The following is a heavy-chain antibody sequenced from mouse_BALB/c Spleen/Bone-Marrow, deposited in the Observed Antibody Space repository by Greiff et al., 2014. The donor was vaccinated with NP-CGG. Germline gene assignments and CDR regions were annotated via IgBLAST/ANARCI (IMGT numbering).Heavy chain of an antibody. CDR2: IYPGDGDT. CDR3: ARRGRLTGYYFDY. J-gene: IGHJ2*01. V-gene: IGHV1-80*01. D-gene: IGHD4-1*01. CDR1: GYAFSSYW. Sequence: QVQLQQSGAELVRPGSSVKISCKASGYAFSSYWMNWVKQRPGQGLEWIGQIYPGDGDTNYNGNFKDKATLTTDKSSTTAYMQLSSLTSEDSAVYFCARRGRLTGYYFDYWGQGTTLTVSS.